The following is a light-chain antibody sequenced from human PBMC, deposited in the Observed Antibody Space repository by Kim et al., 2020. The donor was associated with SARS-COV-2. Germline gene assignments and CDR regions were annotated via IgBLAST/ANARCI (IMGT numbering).Light chain of an antibody. Sequence: SSELTQDPAVSVALGQTVRITCQGDSLRSYYASWYQQKPGQAPVLVIYGKNNRPSGIPDRFSGSSSGNTASLTITGAQAEDEADYYCNSRDSRGNHPDV. J-gene: IGLJ1*01. CDR1: SLRSYY. CDR3: NSRDSRGNHPDV. V-gene: IGLV3-19*01. CDR2: GKN.